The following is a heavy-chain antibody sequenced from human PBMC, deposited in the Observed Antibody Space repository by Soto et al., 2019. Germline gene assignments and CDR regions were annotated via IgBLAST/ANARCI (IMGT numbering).Heavy chain of an antibody. D-gene: IGHD5-12*01. J-gene: IGHJ4*02. Sequence: GGSLRLSCAASGFTFSSYGMHWVRQAPGKGLEWVAVISYDGSNKYYADSVKGRFTISRDNSKNTLYLQMNSLRAEDTAVYYCAKELEYSGYEYYFDYWGQGTLVTVSS. CDR3: AKELEYSGYEYYFDY. V-gene: IGHV3-30*18. CDR1: GFTFSSYG. CDR2: ISYDGSNK.